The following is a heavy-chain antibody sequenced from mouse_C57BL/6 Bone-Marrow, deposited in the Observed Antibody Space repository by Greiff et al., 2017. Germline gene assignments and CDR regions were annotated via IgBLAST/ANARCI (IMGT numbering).Heavy chain of an antibody. V-gene: IGHV2-9*01. CDR2: IRGGGST. CDR1: GFSLTSYG. J-gene: IGHJ4*01. CDR3: AITEGYYGYEGEGRCAMDN. Sequence: VHVVESGPGLVAPSQSLSITCTVSGFSLTSYGVDWVRQPPGQGLEWLGVIRGGGSTNYNSAHMSKLSISKDNSKSQVFLKMNSLQTDDPAMYYCAITEGYYGYEGEGRCAMDNWGRGTSVTVTS. D-gene: IGHD2-2*01.